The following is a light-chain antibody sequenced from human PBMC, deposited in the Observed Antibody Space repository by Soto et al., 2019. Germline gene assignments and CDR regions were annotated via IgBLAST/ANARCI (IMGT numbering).Light chain of an antibody. CDR3: MQALQTWT. V-gene: IGKV2-28*01. CDR1: QSLLHSNGYNY. Sequence: DIVMTQSPLSQPVTPGEPASIACKSSQSLLHSNGYNYLDWYLQKPGQSPQLLIYLGSNRASGVPDRFSGSGSGTHFTLKISRVEAEDVGVYYCMQALQTWTFGQGTKVEIK. J-gene: IGKJ1*01. CDR2: LGS.